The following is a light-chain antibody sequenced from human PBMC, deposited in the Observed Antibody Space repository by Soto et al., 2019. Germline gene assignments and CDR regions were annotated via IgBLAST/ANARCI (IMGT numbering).Light chain of an antibody. V-gene: IGLV2-14*03. CDR1: SSDVGGYNY. J-gene: IGLJ2*01. CDR3: SSYTRSSTL. Sequence: QSVLTQPASVSGSPGQSITISCTGASSDVGGYNYVSWYQHHPGKAPKLMMYDVSNRPSGVSNRFSDSKSGNTASLIISGLQAEDEADYYCSSYTRSSTLFGGGTKVTVL. CDR2: DVS.